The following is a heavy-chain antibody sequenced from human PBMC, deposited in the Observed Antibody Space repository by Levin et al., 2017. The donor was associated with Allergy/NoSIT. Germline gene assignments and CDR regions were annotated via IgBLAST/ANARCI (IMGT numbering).Heavy chain of an antibody. D-gene: IGHD6-13*01. CDR3: VRDLTLGNSWYSYYYYSGMDV. CDR2: INGDGSST. V-gene: IGHV3-74*01. CDR1: GFSFSTYW. Sequence: GESLKISCAASGFSFSTYWMHWVRQAPGMGLVWVSRINGDGSSTTYADSVKGRFIISRDNAKKTLYMQLRGLRAEDTAVYYCVRDLTLGNSWYSYYYYSGMDVWGQGTTVTVSS. J-gene: IGHJ6*02.